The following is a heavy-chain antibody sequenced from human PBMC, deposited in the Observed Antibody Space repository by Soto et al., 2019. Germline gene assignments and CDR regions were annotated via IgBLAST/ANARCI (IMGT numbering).Heavy chain of an antibody. CDR1: GFTFSISA. Sequence: GSLRLSCAASGFTFSISAMSWVRQAPGKGLEWVSTTGGTGRTTYYADSVKGRFTVSRDNSKNTLDLQMSSLRAEDSAVYYCAKVHHNSRSFDYWGQGTLVTVSS. V-gene: IGHV3-23*01. CDR2: TGGTGRTT. J-gene: IGHJ4*02. CDR3: AKVHHNSRSFDY.